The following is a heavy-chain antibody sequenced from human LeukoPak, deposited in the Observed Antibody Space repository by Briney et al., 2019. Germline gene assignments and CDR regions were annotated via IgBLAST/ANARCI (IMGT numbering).Heavy chain of an antibody. D-gene: IGHD3-3*01. CDR2: INHSGSI. Sequence: SETLSLTCAVYGGSFSGYYWSWIRQPPGKGLEWIGEINHSGSINYNPSLKSRVTISVDTSKNQFSLKLSSVTAADTAVYYCARATYYDFWSGYYYDYWGQGTLVTVSS. CDR3: ARATYYDFWSGYYYDY. V-gene: IGHV4-34*01. CDR1: GGSFSGYY. J-gene: IGHJ4*02.